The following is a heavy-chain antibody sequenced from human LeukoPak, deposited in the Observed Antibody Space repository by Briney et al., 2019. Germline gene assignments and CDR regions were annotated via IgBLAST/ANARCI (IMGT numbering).Heavy chain of an antibody. CDR2: ISAYNGNT. Sequence: ASVKVSCKASGYTFTSYGISWVRQAPGQGLEWMGWISAYNGNTNYAQKLQGRVTMTTDTSTSTAYMELRSLRSDDTAVYYCARGESVVVPAAISDDYWGQGTLVTVSS. CDR1: GYTFTSYG. D-gene: IGHD2-2*01. J-gene: IGHJ4*02. V-gene: IGHV1-18*01. CDR3: ARGESVVVPAAISDDY.